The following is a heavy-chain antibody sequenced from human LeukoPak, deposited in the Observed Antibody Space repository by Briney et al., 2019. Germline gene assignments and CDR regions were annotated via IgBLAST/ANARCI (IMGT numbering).Heavy chain of an antibody. CDR3: ARAAYYYDSSGYYYFDY. CDR2: INPSGGST. D-gene: IGHD3-22*01. V-gene: IGHV1-46*01. Sequence: ASVKVSCKASGYTFTSYYMHWVRQAPGQGLEWMGIINPSGGSTSYAQKFQGRVTMTGDTSTSTVYMELSSLRSEDTAVYYCARAAYYYDSSGYYYFDYWGQGTLVTVSS. J-gene: IGHJ4*02. CDR1: GYTFTSYY.